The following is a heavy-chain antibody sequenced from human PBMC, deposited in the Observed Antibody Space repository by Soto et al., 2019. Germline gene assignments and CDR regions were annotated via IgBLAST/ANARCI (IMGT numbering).Heavy chain of an antibody. CDR2: INPNSGGT. CDR1: GYTSTGYY. Sequence: ASVKVSCKASGYTSTGYYMHWVRQAPGQGLEWMGWINPNSGGTNYAQKFQGWVTMTRDTSISTAYMELSRLRSDDTAVYYCARDAPDRIAVAGTRAFDIWGQGTMVTVSS. J-gene: IGHJ3*02. CDR3: ARDAPDRIAVAGTRAFDI. D-gene: IGHD6-19*01. V-gene: IGHV1-2*04.